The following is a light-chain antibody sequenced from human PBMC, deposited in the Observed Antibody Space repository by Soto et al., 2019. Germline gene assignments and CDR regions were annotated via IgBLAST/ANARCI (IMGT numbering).Light chain of an antibody. V-gene: IGLV2-14*01. CDR3: SSSTRSDTVI. J-gene: IGLJ2*01. CDR1: NSDVGIYNY. CDR2: EVS. Sequence: QSVLTQPASVSGSSGQSITISCTGTNSDVGIYNYVSWYQQHPGKAPKLMIYEVSNRPSGISNRFSGSKSGNTASLTISGLQAEDEADYYCSSSTRSDTVIFGGGTKVTVL.